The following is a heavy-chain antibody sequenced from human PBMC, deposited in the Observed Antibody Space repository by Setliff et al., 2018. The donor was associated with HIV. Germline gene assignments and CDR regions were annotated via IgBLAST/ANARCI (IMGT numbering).Heavy chain of an antibody. V-gene: IGHV3-15*01. CDR2: IKSKTDGGTA. CDR1: GFTFSHAW. CDR3: AKNFYSSPWSPLDY. D-gene: IGHD6-19*01. J-gene: IGHJ4*02. Sequence: GSLRLSCAASGFTFSHAWMSWVRQAPGKGLEWVGRIKSKTDGGTADYAAPVKGRFTISRDDSKSTVFLQMNSLRTEDTAVYYCAKNFYSSPWSPLDYWGQGTLVTVSS.